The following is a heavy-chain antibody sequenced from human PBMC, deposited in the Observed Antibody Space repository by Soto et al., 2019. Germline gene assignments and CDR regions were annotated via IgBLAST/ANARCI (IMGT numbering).Heavy chain of an antibody. CDR2: ISSSGSTI. Sequence: GGSLRLSCAASGFTFSDYYMSWIRQAPGKGLEWVSYISSSGSTIYYADSVKGRFTISRDNAKNSLYLQMNSLRAEDTAVYYCARVYSPTVTTHYYYMDVWGKGTTVTVSS. V-gene: IGHV3-11*01. CDR1: GFTFSDYY. CDR3: ARVYSPTVTTHYYYMDV. D-gene: IGHD4-17*01. J-gene: IGHJ6*03.